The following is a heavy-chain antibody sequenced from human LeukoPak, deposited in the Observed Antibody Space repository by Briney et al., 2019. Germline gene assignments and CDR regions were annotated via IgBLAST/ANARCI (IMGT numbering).Heavy chain of an antibody. CDR3: ARHDDLRYYFDY. CDR1: GGSISSSSYH. J-gene: IGHJ4*02. Sequence: SETLSLTCTVSGGSISSSSYHWGWIRQPPGKGLEWIGSIYYSGSTYYNPSLKSRVTISVDTSKNQFSLKLSSVTAADTAVYYCARHDDLRYYFDYWGQGTLVTVSS. V-gene: IGHV4-39*01. CDR2: IYYSGST.